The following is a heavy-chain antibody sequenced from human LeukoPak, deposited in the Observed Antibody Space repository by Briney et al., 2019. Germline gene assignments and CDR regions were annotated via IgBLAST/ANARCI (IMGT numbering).Heavy chain of an antibody. CDR3: ARATFYDSSGFNDY. CDR1: GGTFSSYA. J-gene: IGHJ4*02. CDR2: IIPIFGTA. V-gene: IGHV1-69*05. Sequence: SVKVSCKASGGTFSSYAISWVRQGPGQGLEWMGRIIPIFGTANYTQKFQGRVTITTDESTSTAYMELSSLRSEDTAVYYCARATFYDSSGFNDYWGQGTLVTVSS. D-gene: IGHD3-22*01.